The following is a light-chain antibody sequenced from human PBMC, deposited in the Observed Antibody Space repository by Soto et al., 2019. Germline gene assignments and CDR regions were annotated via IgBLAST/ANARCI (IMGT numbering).Light chain of an antibody. V-gene: IGKV1-5*03. CDR2: KAS. CDR1: QSISSW. CDR3: QQYNSYPT. J-gene: IGKJ1*01. Sequence: DIQMTQSPSTLSASVGDRVTITCRASQSISSWLAWYQQKPGKAPKLLIYKASSLESGVPSRFSGSGSGTDFTLTISILQPDYFASYYCQQYNSYPTFGQGTKVEIK.